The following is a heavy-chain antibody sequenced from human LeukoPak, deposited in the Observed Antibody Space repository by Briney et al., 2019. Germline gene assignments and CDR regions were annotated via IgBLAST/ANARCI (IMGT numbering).Heavy chain of an antibody. V-gene: IGHV1-69*05. CDR3: GRGPGGRRGSYPLEDSYYYYCYMDV. D-gene: IGHD3-22*01. CDR2: IIPIFGTA. Sequence: ASVKVSCKASGCTFSSYAISWVRQAPGQGLEWMGGIIPIFGTANYAQKFQGRVTMTRNTSISTAYMELSSLRSEDTAGYCCGRGPGGRRGSYPLEDSYYYYCYMDVWGKGTTVTVSS. J-gene: IGHJ6*03. CDR1: GCTFSSYA.